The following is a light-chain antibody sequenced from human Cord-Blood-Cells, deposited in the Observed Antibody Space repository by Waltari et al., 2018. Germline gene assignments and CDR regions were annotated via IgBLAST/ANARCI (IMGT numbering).Light chain of an antibody. V-gene: IGLV2-23*01. CDR3: CSYAGSSTVV. Sequence: QSALTQPASVSGSPGQSITISCTGTSRDVGSYNLVSWYQQHPGNAPKLMIYGGSKRPSGVSKRCAGSKSGKTASLTISGLQAEDEADYYCCSYAGSSTVVFGGGTKLTVL. CDR2: GGS. CDR1: SRDVGSYNL. J-gene: IGLJ2*01.